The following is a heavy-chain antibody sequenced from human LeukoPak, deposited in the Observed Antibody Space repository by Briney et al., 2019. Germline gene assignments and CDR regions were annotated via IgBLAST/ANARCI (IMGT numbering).Heavy chain of an antibody. Sequence: GGSLRLSCAASGFTVITNDMTWVRQAPGKGLEWASVLYSDGNTKYADSVQGRFTISRDNSKNTLYLEMNSLSPDDTAVYYCARGVEPLAANTLAYWGQGTLVTISS. CDR3: ARGVEPLAANTLAY. CDR2: LYSDGNT. CDR1: GFTVITND. J-gene: IGHJ4*02. D-gene: IGHD1-14*01. V-gene: IGHV3-53*01.